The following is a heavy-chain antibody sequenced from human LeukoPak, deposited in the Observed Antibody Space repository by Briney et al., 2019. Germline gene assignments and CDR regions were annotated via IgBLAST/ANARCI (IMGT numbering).Heavy chain of an antibody. CDR3: ARAPREYCSGGSCHGYFQH. V-gene: IGHV1-69*04. D-gene: IGHD2-15*01. Sequence: ASVKVSCKASGGTFSSYAISWVRQAPGQGLEWMGRIIPILGIANYAQKFQGRVTITADKSTSTAYMELSSLRSEDTAVYYCARAPREYCSGGSCHGYFQHWGQGTLVTVSS. J-gene: IGHJ1*01. CDR2: IIPILGIA. CDR1: GGTFSSYA.